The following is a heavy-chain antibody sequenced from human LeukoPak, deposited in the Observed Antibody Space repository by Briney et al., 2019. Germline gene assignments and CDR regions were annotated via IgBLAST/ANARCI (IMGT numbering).Heavy chain of an antibody. V-gene: IGHV5-51*01. CDR2: MYPGDSDT. J-gene: IGHJ4*02. Sequence: PGESLKISCKGSGYSFTSYRVAWVRQMPGKGLEWMGIMYPGDSDTRYSPSFQGQVTISADKSINTAYLQWSSLKASDTAMYYCARFSSGSYTVDYWGQGTLVTVSS. CDR1: GYSFTSYR. CDR3: ARFSSGSYTVDY. D-gene: IGHD3-10*01.